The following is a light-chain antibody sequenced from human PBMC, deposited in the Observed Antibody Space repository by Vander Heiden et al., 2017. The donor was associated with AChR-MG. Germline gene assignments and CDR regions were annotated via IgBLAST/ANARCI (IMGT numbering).Light chain of an antibody. J-gene: IGKJ4*01. Sequence: EIVLTQSPATLSLFPGERATLSCRASQNVHNFLAWYQQKPGQAPRLLIYDASKRAAVIPARFSGSGSGTDFTLTISSLEPDDFAVYYCQQRSNWPLTFGGGTKVEIK. V-gene: IGKV3-11*01. CDR1: QNVHNF. CDR3: QQRSNWPLT. CDR2: DAS.